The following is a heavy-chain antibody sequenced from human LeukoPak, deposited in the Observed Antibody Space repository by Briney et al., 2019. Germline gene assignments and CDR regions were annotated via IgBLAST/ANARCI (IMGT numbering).Heavy chain of an antibody. CDR2: ISANNGNT. D-gene: IGHD2-15*01. Sequence: ASVKVSCKASGYTFTSYGISWVRQAPGQGLEWMGWISANNGNTNYAQKFQGRVTMTTDSSTSTAYMELRSLRSDDTAVYYCARWYCGGGSCYSYHYGMDVWGQGTTVTVSS. CDR1: GYTFTSYG. V-gene: IGHV1-18*01. CDR3: ARWYCGGGSCYSYHYGMDV. J-gene: IGHJ6*02.